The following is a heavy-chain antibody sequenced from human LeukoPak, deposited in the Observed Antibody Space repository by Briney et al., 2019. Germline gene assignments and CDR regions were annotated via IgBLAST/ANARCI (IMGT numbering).Heavy chain of an antibody. CDR2: INHSGST. D-gene: IGHD3-10*01. V-gene: IGHV4-34*01. J-gene: IGHJ5*02. CDR3: ARGVAVLLWFGEPYAIHNWFDP. Sequence: SETLSLTCAVYGGSFSGYYWSWIRQPPGKGLEWIGEINHSGSTNYNPSLKSRVTISVDTSKNQFSLKLSSVTAADTAVYYCARGVAVLLWFGEPYAIHNWFDPWGQGTLVTVSS. CDR1: GGSFSGYY.